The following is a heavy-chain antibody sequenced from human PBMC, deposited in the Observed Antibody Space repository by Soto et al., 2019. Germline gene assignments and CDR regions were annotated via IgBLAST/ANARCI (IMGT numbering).Heavy chain of an antibody. D-gene: IGHD2-21*02. J-gene: IGHJ6*02. Sequence: SGPTLVNPTQTLTLTCTLSGFSLSTPGVGVGWIRQPPGKALEWLALIYWDDDKRYNPSLNSRLTITKDTSKNQVVLAMTNMDPVDTATFYCVQSRCGGDCLQSYSSHSYYGLDVWGQGTTVTVSS. CDR1: GFSLSTPGVG. CDR2: IYWDDDK. CDR3: VQSRCGGDCLQSYSSHSYYGLDV. V-gene: IGHV2-5*02.